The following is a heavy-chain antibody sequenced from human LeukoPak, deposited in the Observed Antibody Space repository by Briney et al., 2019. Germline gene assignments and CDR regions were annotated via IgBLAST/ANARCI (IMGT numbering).Heavy chain of an antibody. Sequence: ASVKVSCKASGYTFTGYYMHWVRQAPGQGLEWMGWINPNSGGTNYAQKFQGRVTMTRDTSISTAYMELSRLRSDDTAVYYCARDSTPMVPSSPSYWGQGSLVTVSS. CDR1: GYTFTGYY. D-gene: IGHD5-18*01. V-gene: IGHV1-2*02. J-gene: IGHJ4*02. CDR2: INPNSGGT. CDR3: ARDSTPMVPSSPSY.